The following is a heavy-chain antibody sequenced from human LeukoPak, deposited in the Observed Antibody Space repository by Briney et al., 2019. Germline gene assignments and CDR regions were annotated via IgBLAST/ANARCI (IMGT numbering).Heavy chain of an antibody. CDR1: GGTFSSYA. CDR2: IIPIFGTA. CDR3: ARGSRDYDPNYYYYMDV. V-gene: IGHV1-69*05. Sequence: GASVKVSCKASGGTFSSYAISWVRQAPGQGLEWMGGIIPIFGTANYAQKFQGRVTITTDESTSTAYMELSSLRSEDTAVYYCARGSRDYDPNYYYYMDVWGKGTTVTVSS. D-gene: IGHD4-17*01. J-gene: IGHJ6*03.